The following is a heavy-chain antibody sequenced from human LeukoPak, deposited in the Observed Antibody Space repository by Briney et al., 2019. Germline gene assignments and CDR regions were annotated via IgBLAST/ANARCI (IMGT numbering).Heavy chain of an antibody. CDR3: ARDSVGFDY. Sequence: GASVKVSCKASGYTFTRYGINWVRQAPGQGLEWMGIINPSGGSTSYAQKFQGRVTMTRDTSTSTVYMELSSLRSEDTAVYYCARDSVGFDYWGQGTLVTVSS. D-gene: IGHD2-2*01. J-gene: IGHJ4*02. CDR1: GYTFTRYG. CDR2: INPSGGST. V-gene: IGHV1-46*01.